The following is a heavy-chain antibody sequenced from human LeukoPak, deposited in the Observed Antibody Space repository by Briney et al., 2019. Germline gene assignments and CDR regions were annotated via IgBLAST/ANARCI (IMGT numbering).Heavy chain of an antibody. D-gene: IGHD2-15*01. CDR2: ISSSSSTTI. CDR1: GFTFSSYS. J-gene: IGHJ3*01. CDR3: ARDPGHYPGSQTHKDGFDV. Sequence: PGGSLRLSCAASGFTFSSYSMNWVRQAPGKGLEWVSYISSSSSTTIYYADSVKGRFTISRDNAKNSLFLQMNSLSADDTAVYYCARDPGHYPGSQTHKDGFDVWGQGTMVTVSS. V-gene: IGHV3-48*04.